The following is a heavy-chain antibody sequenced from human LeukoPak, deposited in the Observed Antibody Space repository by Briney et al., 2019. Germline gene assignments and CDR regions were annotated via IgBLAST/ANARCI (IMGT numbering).Heavy chain of an antibody. Sequence: GGSLRLSCAASGFAVSSNYMSWVRQAPGKGLEWVSAIYTGGSTYYAGSVKGRLTISRDNSKNMLYLQMNSLRAEDTAVYYCARNLYYYDSSGYYYYWGQGTLVTVSS. V-gene: IGHV3-66*01. CDR2: IYTGGST. J-gene: IGHJ4*02. D-gene: IGHD3-22*01. CDR1: GFAVSSNY. CDR3: ARNLYYYDSSGYYYY.